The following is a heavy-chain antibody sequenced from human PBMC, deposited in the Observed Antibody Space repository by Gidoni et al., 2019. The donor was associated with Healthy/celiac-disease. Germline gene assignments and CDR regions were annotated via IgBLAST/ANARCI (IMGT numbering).Heavy chain of an antibody. Sequence: EVQLVESGGGLVKPGGSLRLSCAASGFTFRSYSMNWVRQAPGKGLEWVSSISSSSSYIYYADSVKGRFTISRDNAKNSLYLQMNSLRAEDTAVYYCARDKGGSYFGWFDPWGQGTLVTVSS. J-gene: IGHJ5*02. D-gene: IGHD1-26*01. CDR3: ARDKGGSYFGWFDP. CDR1: GFTFRSYS. V-gene: IGHV3-21*01. CDR2: ISSSSSYI.